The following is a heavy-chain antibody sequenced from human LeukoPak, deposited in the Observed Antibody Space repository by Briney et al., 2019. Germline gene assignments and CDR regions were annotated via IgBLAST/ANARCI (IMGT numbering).Heavy chain of an antibody. D-gene: IGHD2-15*01. J-gene: IGHJ4*02. CDR1: GYTFTSYG. Sequence: ASVKVSCKGSGYTFTSYGISWVRQAPGQRLEWVGWISAYNVNTNYAQNLQGRVTMTTDTSTSTDYMELRSLRSNDTAVYYCAGVRVVVAATFLGYWGQGPLVTVTS. V-gene: IGHV1-18*01. CDR2: ISAYNVNT. CDR3: AGVRVVVAATFLGY.